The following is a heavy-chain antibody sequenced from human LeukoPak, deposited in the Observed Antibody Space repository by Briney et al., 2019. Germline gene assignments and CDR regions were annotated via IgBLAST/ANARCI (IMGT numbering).Heavy chain of an antibody. CDR3: AKHYYDAFDI. Sequence: GESLRLSCAASGFTFSSYGMHWVRQAPGKGLEWVAVISYDGSNKYYADSVKGRFTISRDNSKNTLYLQMNSLRAEDTAVYYCAKHYYDAFDIWGQGTMVTVSS. CDR1: GFTFSSYG. J-gene: IGHJ3*02. D-gene: IGHD3-22*01. V-gene: IGHV3-30*18. CDR2: ISYDGSNK.